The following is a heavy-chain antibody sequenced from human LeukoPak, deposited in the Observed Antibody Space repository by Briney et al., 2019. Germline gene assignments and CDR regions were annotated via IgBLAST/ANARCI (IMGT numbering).Heavy chain of an antibody. CDR1: GFTFSSYA. D-gene: IGHD6-19*01. CDR2: ISGSGGST. CDR3: AKVAGYNSGWFDY. V-gene: IGHV3-23*01. Sequence: GGSLRLSCAASGFTFSSYAMSWVRQAPGKGLEWVSVISGSGGSTYYADFVKGRFTISRDNSKSTLYMQMNSLRAEDTAVYYCAKVAGYNSGWFDYWGQGTLVTVSS. J-gene: IGHJ4*02.